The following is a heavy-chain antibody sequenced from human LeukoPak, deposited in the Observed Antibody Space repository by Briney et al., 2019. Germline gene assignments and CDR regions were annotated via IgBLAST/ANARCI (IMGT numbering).Heavy chain of an antibody. D-gene: IGHD4-17*01. J-gene: IGHJ4*02. CDR3: ATDRYGDYSFDY. CDR2: ISGSGRTT. Sequence: GGSLRLSCAASGFTFSSCAMTWVRQAPGKGLEWVSTISGSGRTTYYADSVKGRFTISRDNSKNTLYLQMYSLGAEDTALYYCATDRYGDYSFDYWGQGTLVTVSS. CDR1: GFTFSSCA. V-gene: IGHV3-23*01.